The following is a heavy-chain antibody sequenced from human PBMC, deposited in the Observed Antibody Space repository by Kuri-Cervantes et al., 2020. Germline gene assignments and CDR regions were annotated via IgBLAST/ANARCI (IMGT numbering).Heavy chain of an antibody. CDR1: GLTFAEYA. J-gene: IGHJ3*02. CDR2: ITWNSGTL. D-gene: IGHD6-19*01. Sequence: GGSLRLSCAASGLTFAEYAMHWVRQAPGKGLEWVSGITWNSGTLVYADSVKGRFTISRDNADNSLYLQMDSLRPEDTALYYCAREQVAGNRNDAFDIWGQGTMVTVSS. CDR3: AREQVAGNRNDAFDI. V-gene: IGHV3-9*01.